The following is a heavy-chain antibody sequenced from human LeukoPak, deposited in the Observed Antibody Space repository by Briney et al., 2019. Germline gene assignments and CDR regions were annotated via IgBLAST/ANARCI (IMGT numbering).Heavy chain of an antibody. J-gene: IGHJ4*02. CDR3: ARQYSSGWYGFDY. D-gene: IGHD6-19*01. V-gene: IGHV3-30*03. Sequence: GGSLRLSCAASGFTFSSYGMHWVSQAPGKGLEWVAVISYDGSNKYYAGSVKGRFTISRDNSKNTLYLQMNSLRAEDTAVYYCARQYSSGWYGFDYWGQGTLVTVSS. CDR1: GFTFSSYG. CDR2: ISYDGSNK.